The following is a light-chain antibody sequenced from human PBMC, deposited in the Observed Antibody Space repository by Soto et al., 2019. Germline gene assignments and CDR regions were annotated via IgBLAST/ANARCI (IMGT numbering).Light chain of an antibody. Sequence: IVMTQSPATLSLSPGEKATLSCRASQSISDTLAWYQQKPGQAPRLLIYGASTRATGIPDRFSGSGSGTDFTLTISRLEPEDFAVYYCQQYGGSPRTFGQGTKVDIK. V-gene: IGKV3-20*01. J-gene: IGKJ1*01. CDR2: GAS. CDR1: QSISDT. CDR3: QQYGGSPRT.